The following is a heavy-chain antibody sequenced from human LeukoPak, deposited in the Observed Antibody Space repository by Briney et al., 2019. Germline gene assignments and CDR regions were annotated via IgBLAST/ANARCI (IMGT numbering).Heavy chain of an antibody. J-gene: IGHJ4*02. CDR3: ARETPYGDYGY. CDR1: EFSVGSNY. CDR2: IYSGGST. Sequence: HPGGSLRLSCAASEFSVGSNYVTWVRQAPGKGLEWVSLIYSGGSTYYADSVKGRFTISRDNSKNTLYLQMNSLRAEDTAVYYCARETPYGDYGYWGQGTLVTVSS. D-gene: IGHD4-17*01. V-gene: IGHV3-66*01.